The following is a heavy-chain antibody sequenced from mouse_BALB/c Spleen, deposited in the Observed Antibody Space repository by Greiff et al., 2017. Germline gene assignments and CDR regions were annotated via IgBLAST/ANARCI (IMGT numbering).Heavy chain of an antibody. CDR2: ISSGSSTI. V-gene: IGHV5-17*02. CDR3: ARLYDGYYDY. J-gene: IGHJ2*01. CDR1: GFTFSSFG. Sequence: EVHLVESGGGLVQPGGSRKLSCAASGFTFSSFGMHWVRQAPEKGLEWVAYISSGSSTIYYADTVKGRFTISRDNPKNTLFLQMTSLRSEDTAMYYCARLYDGYYDYWGQGTTLTVSS. D-gene: IGHD2-3*01.